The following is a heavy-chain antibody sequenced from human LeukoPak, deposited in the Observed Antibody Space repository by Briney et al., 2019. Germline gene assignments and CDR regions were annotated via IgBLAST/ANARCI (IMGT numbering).Heavy chain of an antibody. J-gene: IGHJ3*02. Sequence: GASVPVSRKASGGTFGSYAVSWVRQAPGQGLEWMGRIVPILGITNYAQKFQGGVTITADKSTSTAYMDLSSLRSEDTGVYYCAKWGGAHDILTDVAFDIWGQGARVSVSS. CDR2: IVPILGIT. D-gene: IGHD3-9*01. CDR1: GGTFGSYA. V-gene: IGHV1-69*04. CDR3: AKWGGAHDILTDVAFDI.